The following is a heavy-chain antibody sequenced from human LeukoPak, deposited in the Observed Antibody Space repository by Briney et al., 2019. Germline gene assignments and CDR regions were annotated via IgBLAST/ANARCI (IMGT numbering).Heavy chain of an antibody. J-gene: IGHJ5*02. D-gene: IGHD2-2*01. CDR1: GLTFSSYG. V-gene: IGHV3-30*18. Sequence: GGSLRLSCAASGLTFSSYGMHWVRQAPGKGLEWVAVISYDGTIRNYADSVKGRFTISRVNSKNTLYLQMNSLTAEDTAQYYCAKGGCSSTTCYLANPWGQGTLVTVSS. CDR2: ISYDGTIR. CDR3: AKGGCSSTTCYLANP.